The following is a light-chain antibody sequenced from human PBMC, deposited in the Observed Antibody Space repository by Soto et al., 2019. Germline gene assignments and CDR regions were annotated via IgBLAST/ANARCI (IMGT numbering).Light chain of an antibody. J-gene: IGLJ2*01. CDR1: SSDVGAYDL. Sequence: QSALTQPASVSGSPGQSITISCTGSSSDVGAYDLVSWYQQHPGKVPKVVIFEGSKRPSGVSERFSGSKSGNTASLTIYGPQDEDEANYHCWSYAGNSAIVFGGGTKVTVL. CDR3: WSYAGNSAIV. V-gene: IGLV2-23*03. CDR2: EGS.